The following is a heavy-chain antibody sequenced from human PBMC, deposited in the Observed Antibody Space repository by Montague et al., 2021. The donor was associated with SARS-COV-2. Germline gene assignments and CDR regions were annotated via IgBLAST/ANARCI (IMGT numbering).Heavy chain of an antibody. CDR3: SSQPHGSARDEY. V-gene: IGHV4-59*08. Sequence: SETLSLTCTVSDGSISHYYWNWIRQPPGKGLEWIGYIHFSGSTNYNPSLKRRVAISLDSTENQFSLKLSSVTAADTAIYYCSSQPHGSARDEYWGQEILVTVSS. J-gene: IGHJ4*02. CDR1: DGSISHYY. CDR2: IHFSGST. D-gene: IGHD2-15*01.